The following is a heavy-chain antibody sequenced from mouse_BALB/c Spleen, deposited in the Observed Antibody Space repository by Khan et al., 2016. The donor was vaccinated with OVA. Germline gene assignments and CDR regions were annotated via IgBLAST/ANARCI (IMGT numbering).Heavy chain of an antibody. CDR3: VREGAYYRSDGWFAY. Sequence: QVQLKESGAELARPGASVKMSCKASGYTFTTYTIHWVKQRPGQGLEWIGYIIPSNGYTNYTQKFKGRATLTADNSSSTAYMQLSSLTSEDSAVYYCVREGAYYRSDGWFAYWGQGTLVTVSA. D-gene: IGHD2-14*01. V-gene: IGHV1-4*01. CDR2: IIPSNGYT. J-gene: IGHJ3*01. CDR1: GYTFTTYT.